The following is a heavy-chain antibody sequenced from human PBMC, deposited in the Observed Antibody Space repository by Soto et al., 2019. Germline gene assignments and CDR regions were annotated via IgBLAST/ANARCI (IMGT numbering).Heavy chain of an antibody. J-gene: IGHJ6*02. Sequence: HPGGSLRLSCAASGFTFSSYDMHWVRQATGKGLEWVSAIGTAGDTYYPGSVKGRFTISRENAKNSLYLQMNSLRAGDTAVYYCARAGYSSYYYYGMDVWGQGTTVTVSS. CDR3: ARAGYSSYYYYGMDV. D-gene: IGHD6-19*01. V-gene: IGHV3-13*04. CDR1: GFTFSSYD. CDR2: IGTAGDT.